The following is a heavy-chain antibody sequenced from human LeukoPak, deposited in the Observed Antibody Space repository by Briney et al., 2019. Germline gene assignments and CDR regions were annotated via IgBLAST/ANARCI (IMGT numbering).Heavy chain of an antibody. CDR1: GYTFTSYG. CDR3: AANYDFWSGPPYGMDV. Sequence: ASVTVSCTASGYTFTSYGISWVRQAPGQGLEWMGWISAYNGNTNYAQKLQGRVTMTTDTSTSTAYMELRSLRSDDTAVYYCAANYDFWSGPPYGMDVWAKGPRSPSP. J-gene: IGHJ6*02. D-gene: IGHD3-3*01. V-gene: IGHV1-18*01. CDR2: ISAYNGNT.